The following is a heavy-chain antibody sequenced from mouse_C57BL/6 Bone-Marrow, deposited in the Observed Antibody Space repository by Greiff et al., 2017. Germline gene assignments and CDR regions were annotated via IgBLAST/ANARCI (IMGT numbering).Heavy chain of an antibody. CDR2: IYPGDGDT. J-gene: IGHJ3*01. D-gene: IGHD2-1*01. V-gene: IGHV1-80*01. CDR3: ARRGNYVFAY. CDR1: GYAFSSYW. Sequence: QVHVKQSGAELVKPGASVKISCKASGYAFSSYWMNWVKQRPGKGLEWIGQIYPGDGDTNYNGKFKGKATLTADKSSSTAYMQLSSLTSEDSAVYFCARRGNYVFAYWGQGTLVTVSA.